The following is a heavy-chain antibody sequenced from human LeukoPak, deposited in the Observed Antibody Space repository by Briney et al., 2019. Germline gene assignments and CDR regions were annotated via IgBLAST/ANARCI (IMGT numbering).Heavy chain of an antibody. CDR1: GDSISSSSYY. CDR3: ARERSAAGLYNWFDP. CDR2: VTSSGNT. V-gene: IGHV4-39*02. J-gene: IGHJ5*02. D-gene: IGHD6-13*01. Sequence: PSETLSLTCIVSGDSISSSSYYWAWIRQPPGKGLEWIGSVTSSGNTRYNPSLNSRITTSVDTSKNQFSLKLSSVTAADTAVYYCARERSAAGLYNWFDPWGQGTLVTVSS.